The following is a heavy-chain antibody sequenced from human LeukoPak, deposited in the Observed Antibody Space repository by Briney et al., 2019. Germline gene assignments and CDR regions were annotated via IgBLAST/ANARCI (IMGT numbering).Heavy chain of an antibody. V-gene: IGHV5-51*01. CDR3: ARAEVDYGGYAMDFDY. J-gene: IGHJ4*02. D-gene: IGHD4-17*01. CDR1: GYSFTSYW. CDR2: IYPGDSDT. Sequence: GESLKISCKGSGYSFTSYWIGWVRQMPGKGLEWMGIIYPGDSDTRYSPSFQGQVTISADKSISTAYLQWSSLKASDTAMYYCARAEVDYGGYAMDFDYWGQGTLVTVSS.